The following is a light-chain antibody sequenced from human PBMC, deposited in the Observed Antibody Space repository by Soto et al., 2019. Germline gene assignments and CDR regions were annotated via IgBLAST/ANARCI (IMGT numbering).Light chain of an antibody. CDR3: QQYNNGPT. J-gene: IGKJ1*01. V-gene: IGKV3-15*01. CDR2: GAS. CDR1: QSVNSN. Sequence: EIVMTQSPATLSVSPGERATLSCRASQSVNSNLAWYQQKPGQAPRLLIYGASTRATGVPARFSGSGSGTEFTLNVSSLQSEDFAVYFCQQYNNGPTFGQGTKVEIK.